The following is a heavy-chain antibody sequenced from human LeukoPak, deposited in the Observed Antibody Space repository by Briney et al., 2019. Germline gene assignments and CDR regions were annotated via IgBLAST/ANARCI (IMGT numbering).Heavy chain of an antibody. Sequence: VASVSVSCEASVYTFTSCAMHWARHAPGQRRECVGWINAGKGNTKYSQKLRGRDTNTRDTYASTAYVVLSSMRSEDTAEYYCARGGGPYYYDSSGYFGYWGEGGLVTVSS. CDR1: VYTFTSCA. J-gene: IGHJ4*02. CDR3: ARGGGPYYYDSSGYFGY. D-gene: IGHD3-22*01. V-gene: IGHV1-3*01. CDR2: INAGKGNT.